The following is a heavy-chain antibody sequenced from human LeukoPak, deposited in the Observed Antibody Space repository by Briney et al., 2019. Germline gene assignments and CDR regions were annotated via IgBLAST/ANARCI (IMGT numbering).Heavy chain of an antibody. CDR1: GGTLSSYA. J-gene: IGHJ4*02. CDR2: IIPIFGTA. V-gene: IGHV1-69*13. D-gene: IGHD3-22*01. CDR3: ASGRDSSGYYYSDY. Sequence: SVKVFCKASGGTLSSYAISWVRQAPGQGLEWMGGIIPIFGTANYAQKFQGRVTITADESTSTAYMELSSLRSEDTAVYYCASGRDSSGYYYSDYWGQGTLVTVSS.